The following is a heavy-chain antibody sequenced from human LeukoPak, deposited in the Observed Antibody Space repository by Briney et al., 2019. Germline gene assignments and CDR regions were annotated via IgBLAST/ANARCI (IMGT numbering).Heavy chain of an antibody. CDR2: ISSSSSSI. D-gene: IGHD2-8*01. CDR3: ARVSNAYDYYYMDV. Sequence: PGGSLRLSCAASGFTFSSYSMNWVRQAPGKGLEWVSYISSSSSSIYYADSVKGRFTISRDNAKNSLYLQMNSLRAEDTAVYYCARVSNAYDYYYMDVWGKGTTVTVSS. CDR1: GFTFSSYS. V-gene: IGHV3-48*01. J-gene: IGHJ6*03.